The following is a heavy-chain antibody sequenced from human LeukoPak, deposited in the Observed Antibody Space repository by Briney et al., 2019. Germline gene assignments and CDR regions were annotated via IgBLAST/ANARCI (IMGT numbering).Heavy chain of an antibody. V-gene: IGHV3-21*04. J-gene: IGHJ4*02. CDR1: AFTFSSYS. Sequence: PGGSLRLSCAASAFTFSSYSMNWVRQAPGKGLEWVSSISISSSYIYYADSVKGRFTISRDNAKNSLYLQMNSLRAEDTALYYCAKAALRARGSSGWNWAQYYYFDYWGQGTLVTVSS. CDR2: ISISSSYI. CDR3: AKAALRARGSSGWNWAQYYYFDY. D-gene: IGHD6-19*01.